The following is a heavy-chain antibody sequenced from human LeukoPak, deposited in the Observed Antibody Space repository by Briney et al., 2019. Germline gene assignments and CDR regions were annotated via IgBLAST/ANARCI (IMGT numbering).Heavy chain of an antibody. CDR1: GDSISTGTYY. J-gene: IGHJ4*02. V-gene: IGHV4-39*01. CDR3: ARLGQFCGGDCYPPSFDY. CDR2: IFYSGRT. D-gene: IGHD2-21*02. Sequence: SETLSLTCTVSGDSISTGTYYWGWIRRPPGTALEWIGSIFYSGRTYYNPSLKSRVTISVDTSKNQISLKLRSVTAADTAMYYCARLGQFCGGDCYPPSFDYWGQGTLVTVSS.